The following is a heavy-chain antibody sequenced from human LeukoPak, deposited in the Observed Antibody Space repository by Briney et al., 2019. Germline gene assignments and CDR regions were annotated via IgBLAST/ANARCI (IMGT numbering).Heavy chain of an antibody. CDR3: ATSGYDSSVYYSDY. J-gene: IGHJ4*02. CDR1: GGSISSGSYY. Sequence: SQTLSLTCTVSGGSISSGSYYWSWIRQPAGKGLEWIGRIYTSGSTNYNPSLKSRVTISVDTSKNQFSLKLSSVTAADTAVYYCATSGYDSSVYYSDYWVQGTLVTVSS. V-gene: IGHV4-61*02. CDR2: IYTSGST. D-gene: IGHD3-22*01.